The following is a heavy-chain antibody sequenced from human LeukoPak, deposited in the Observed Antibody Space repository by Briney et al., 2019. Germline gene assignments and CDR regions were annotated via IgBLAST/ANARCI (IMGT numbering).Heavy chain of an antibody. J-gene: IGHJ6*02. D-gene: IGHD5-24*01. V-gene: IGHV1-69*13. CDR1: GGTFSSYA. CDR2: IIPVFGTA. Sequence: SVKVSCKASGGTFSSYAISWVRQAPGQGLEWMGGIIPVFGTANYAQKFQGRVTITADESTSTAYMELSSLRFEDTAVYYCARGTAGDGYNYYYYGMDVWGQGTTVTVSS. CDR3: ARGTAGDGYNYYYYGMDV.